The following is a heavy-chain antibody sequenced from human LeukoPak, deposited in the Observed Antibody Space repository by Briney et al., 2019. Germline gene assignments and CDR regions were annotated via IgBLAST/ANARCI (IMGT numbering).Heavy chain of an antibody. D-gene: IGHD3-10*01. CDR2: INTGNGNT. V-gene: IGHV1-3*04. J-gene: IGHJ4*02. CDR1: GYTFTTYA. CDR3: ARGLVVRGVNGVTFDY. Sequence: SLKVSFKSSGYTFTTYAMHWVRQAPGQRPEWMGWINTGNGNTKYSQKFQGRVTNTRDTSASTAYMELSSLRSEDTAVYYCARGLVVRGVNGVTFDYWGQGTLVTVSS.